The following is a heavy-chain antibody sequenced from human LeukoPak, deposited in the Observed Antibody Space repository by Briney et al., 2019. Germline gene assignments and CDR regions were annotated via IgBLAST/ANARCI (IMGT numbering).Heavy chain of an antibody. CDR2: TSYDGSNK. CDR3: ARSYCSSTSCYHNWFDP. Sequence: PGRSLRLSCAASGFTFSSYAMHWVRQAPGKGLEWVAVTSYDGSNKYYADSVKGRFTISRDNSKNTLYLQMNSLRAEDTAVYYCARSYCSSTSCYHNWFDPWGQGTLVTVSS. J-gene: IGHJ5*02. D-gene: IGHD2-2*01. V-gene: IGHV3-30-3*01. CDR1: GFTFSSYA.